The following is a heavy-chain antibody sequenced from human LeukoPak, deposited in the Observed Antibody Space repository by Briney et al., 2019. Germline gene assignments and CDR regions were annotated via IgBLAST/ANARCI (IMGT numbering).Heavy chain of an antibody. CDR3: ARLLERAAVGVDY. CDR2: IYPGASDT. CDR1: GYSFTSYW. V-gene: IGHV5-51*01. Sequence: GESLKISCKGSGYSFTSYWIGWVRQMPGKGLEWMGIIYPGASDTRYSPSFQGQVTFSADKSISTAYLQWSSLKASDTAMYYCARLLERAAVGVDYWGQGTLVTVSS. J-gene: IGHJ4*02. D-gene: IGHD6-13*01.